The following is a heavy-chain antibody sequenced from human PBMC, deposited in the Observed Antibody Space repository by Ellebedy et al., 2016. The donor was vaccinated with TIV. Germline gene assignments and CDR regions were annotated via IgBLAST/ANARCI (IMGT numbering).Heavy chain of an antibody. CDR1: GVSIVDTRYY. J-gene: IGHJ4*02. CDR3: ARHAPSYDFWSSPGFDY. V-gene: IGHV4-39*01. D-gene: IGHD3-3*01. CDR2: IYYRGLT. Sequence: MPSETLSLTCVVSGVSIVDTRYYWAWIRQSPGKGLEWIGSIYYRGLTYESPSFKSRATISVDTSKNQFSLKLSPVTAADTALYYCARHAPSYDFWSSPGFDYWGQGTLLTVSS.